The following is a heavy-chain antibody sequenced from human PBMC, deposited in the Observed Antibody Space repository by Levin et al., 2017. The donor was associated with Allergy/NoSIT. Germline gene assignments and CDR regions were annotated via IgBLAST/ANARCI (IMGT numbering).Heavy chain of an antibody. CDR3: ARSLGGLGDGAFDS. CDR2: IYYSGST. J-gene: IGHJ3*02. CDR1: GGSISSCY. Sequence: SQTLSLPCTVSGGSISSCYWSWIRQPPGKGLEWIGYIYYSGSTNYNPSLKSRVTISVDTSKNQFSLKLSSVTAADTAVYYCARSLGGLGDGAFDSWGQGTMVTVSS. V-gene: IGHV4-59*01. D-gene: IGHD3-16*01.